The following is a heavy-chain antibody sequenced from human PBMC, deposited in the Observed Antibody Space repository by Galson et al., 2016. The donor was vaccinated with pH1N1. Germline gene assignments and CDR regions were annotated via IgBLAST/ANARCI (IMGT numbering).Heavy chain of an antibody. CDR1: GGSISSGGYY. CDR2: IYTSGST. J-gene: IGHJ5*02. Sequence: VSGGSISSGGYYWSWIRQPAGKGLEWIGRIYTSGSTNYNPSLKSRVTISVDTSKNQFSLKLSSVTAADTAVYYCARDVDFGELGKWFDPWGQGTLVTVSS. D-gene: IGHD3-10*01. CDR3: ARDVDFGELGKWFDP. V-gene: IGHV4-61*02.